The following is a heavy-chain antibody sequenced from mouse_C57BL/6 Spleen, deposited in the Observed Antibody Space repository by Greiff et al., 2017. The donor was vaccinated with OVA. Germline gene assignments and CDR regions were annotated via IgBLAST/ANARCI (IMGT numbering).Heavy chain of an antibody. CDR3: TSPITTVPPWFAY. D-gene: IGHD1-1*01. CDR2: IDPEDGDT. Sequence: EVKLQESGAELVRPGASVKLSCTASGFNIKDYYMHWVKQRPEQGLEWIGRIDPEDGDTEYAPKFQGKATMTSDTSSNTAYLQLSSLTSEDTAVYYCTSPITTVPPWFAYWGQGTLVTVSA. V-gene: IGHV14-1*01. CDR1: GFNIKDYY. J-gene: IGHJ3*01.